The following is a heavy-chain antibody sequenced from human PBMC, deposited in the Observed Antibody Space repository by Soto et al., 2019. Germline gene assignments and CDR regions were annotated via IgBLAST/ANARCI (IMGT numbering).Heavy chain of an antibody. CDR3: ARDRSFFFDF. CDR1: GFTFTDYY. CDR2: ISTSGNTR. V-gene: IGHV3-11*01. Sequence: SLRLSCAASGFTFTDYYLSWVRQTPGKGLEWLSYISTSGNTRYYADSVKGRFTISRDNAKNTLYLQMNSLGAEDTAVYYCARDRSFFFDFWGQGTLVTVS. J-gene: IGHJ4*02.